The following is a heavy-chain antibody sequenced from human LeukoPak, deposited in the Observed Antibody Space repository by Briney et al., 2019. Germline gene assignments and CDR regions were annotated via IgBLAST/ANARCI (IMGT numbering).Heavy chain of an antibody. CDR3: ATTYYGGKSYWYFDL. J-gene: IGHJ2*01. CDR2: IYYSGST. D-gene: IGHD4-23*01. Sequence: SETLSLTCTVSGGSINSNYWSWIRQPPGKGLEWIGYIYYSGSTNYNPSLKSRVTISIDTSKNQFSLKLSSVTAADTAVYYCATTYYGGKSYWYFDLWGRGTLVTVSS. V-gene: IGHV4-59*08. CDR1: GGSINSNY.